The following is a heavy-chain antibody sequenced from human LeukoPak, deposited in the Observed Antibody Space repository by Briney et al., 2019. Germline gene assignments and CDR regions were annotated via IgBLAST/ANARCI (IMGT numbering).Heavy chain of an antibody. CDR2: IDWDDDK. CDR1: GGSISSYYW. CDR3: ARMVAGGSGVFDY. Sequence: TLSLTCTVSGGSISSYYWSWIRQPPGKALEWLAYIDWDDDKYYSTSLKTRLTIPKDTSKNQVVLTMTNMDPVDTATYYCARMVAGGSGVFDYWGQGALVTVSS. V-gene: IGHV2-70*18. D-gene: IGHD3-10*01. J-gene: IGHJ4*02.